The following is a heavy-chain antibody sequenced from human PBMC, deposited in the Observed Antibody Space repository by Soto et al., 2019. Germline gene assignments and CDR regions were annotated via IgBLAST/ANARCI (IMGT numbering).Heavy chain of an antibody. CDR3: ARGIRGRRGQYYYYGMDV. J-gene: IGHJ6*02. Sequence: GLEWMGGIIPIFGTANYAQKFQGRVTITADESTSTAYMELSSLRSEDTAVYYCARGIRGRRGQYYYYGMDVWGQGTTVTVFS. CDR2: IIPIFGTA. D-gene: IGHD3-10*01. V-gene: IGHV1-69*01.